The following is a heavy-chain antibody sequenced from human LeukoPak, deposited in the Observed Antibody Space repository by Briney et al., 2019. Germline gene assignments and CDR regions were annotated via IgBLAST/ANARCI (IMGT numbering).Heavy chain of an antibody. CDR1: GFTFSDHY. CDR3: AKDSSVYYYDSRNFDY. Sequence: GGSLRLSCEASGFTFSDHYMDWVRQAPGKGLEWVAFIRFDANNKYYADSVKGRFTISRDNSKNALYLQMNSLRAEDTAVYYCAKDSSVYYYDSRNFDYWGQGTLVTVSS. D-gene: IGHD3-22*01. CDR2: IRFDANNK. J-gene: IGHJ4*02. V-gene: IGHV3-30*02.